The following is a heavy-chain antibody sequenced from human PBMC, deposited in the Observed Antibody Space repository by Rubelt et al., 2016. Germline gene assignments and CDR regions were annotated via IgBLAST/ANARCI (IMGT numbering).Heavy chain of an antibody. V-gene: IGHV4-34*01. CDR3: ARGIVGATRSSYYGMDV. D-gene: IGHD1-26*01. CDR1: GGSFSGYY. CDR2: IYHSGST. J-gene: IGHJ6*02. Sequence: QVQLQQWGAGLLKPSETLSLTCAVYGGSFSGYYWSWIRQPPGKGLGWIGEIYHSGSTNYNPSLQSRVPLSNDTSKNQFPLGLSSGTAADTAVYYCARGIVGATRSSYYGMDVWGQGTTVTVSS.